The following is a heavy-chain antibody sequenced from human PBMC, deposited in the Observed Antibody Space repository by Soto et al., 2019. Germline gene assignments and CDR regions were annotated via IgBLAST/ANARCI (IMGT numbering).Heavy chain of an antibody. D-gene: IGHD1-1*01. V-gene: IGHV4-31*03. CDR1: GGPISSGAYY. CDR3: AAVRQHYFDF. J-gene: IGHJ4*02. CDR2: IYYSGST. Sequence: SETLSLTCTVSGGPISSGAYYWSWIRQHPGKGLEWIGYIYYSGSTYSNPSLKSRVAISVDKSKNQFSLKLSSVTAADTAVYYCAAVRQHYFDFWGQGTLVTVSS.